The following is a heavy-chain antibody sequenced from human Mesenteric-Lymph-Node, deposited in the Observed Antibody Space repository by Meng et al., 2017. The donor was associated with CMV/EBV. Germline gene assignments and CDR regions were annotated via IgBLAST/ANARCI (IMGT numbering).Heavy chain of an antibody. J-gene: IGHJ4*02. CDR3: ATIGAGIAASYYFDY. Sequence: GGSLRLSCAASGFTFSSYSMNWVRQAPGKGLEWVSSISSSSSYIYYADSVKGRFTISRDNAKNSLYLQMNSLRAEDTAVYYCATIGAGIAASYYFDYWGQGTLVPSPQ. V-gene: IGHV3-21*01. D-gene: IGHD6-13*01. CDR2: ISSSSSYI. CDR1: GFTFSSYS.